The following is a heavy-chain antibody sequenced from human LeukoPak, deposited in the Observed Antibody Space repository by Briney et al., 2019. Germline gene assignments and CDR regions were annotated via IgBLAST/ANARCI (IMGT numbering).Heavy chain of an antibody. J-gene: IGHJ4*02. V-gene: IGHV1-2*02. D-gene: IGHD2-15*01. Sequence: ASVKVSCKASGYTFTGYYMHWVRQAPGQGLEWMGWINTNSGGTNYAQKFQGRVTMTRDTSISTAYMELSRLRSDDTAVYYCARVDGVGGTAWDYWGQGTLVTVSS. CDR3: ARVDGVGGTAWDY. CDR2: INTNSGGT. CDR1: GYTFTGYY.